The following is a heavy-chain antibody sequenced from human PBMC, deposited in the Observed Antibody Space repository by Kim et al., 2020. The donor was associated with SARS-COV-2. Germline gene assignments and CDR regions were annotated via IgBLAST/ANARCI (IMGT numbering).Heavy chain of an antibody. CDR2: ISYDGSNK. D-gene: IGHD5-12*01. CDR3: ARDSVYTVATITVSWYYGMDV. V-gene: IGHV3-30*04. J-gene: IGHJ6*02. CDR1: GFTFSSYA. Sequence: GGSLRLSCAASGFTFSSYAMHWVRQAPGKGLEWVAVISYDGSNKYYADSVKGRFTISRDNSKNTLYLQMNSLRAEDTAVYYCARDSVYTVATITVSWYYGMDVWGQGTTVTVSS.